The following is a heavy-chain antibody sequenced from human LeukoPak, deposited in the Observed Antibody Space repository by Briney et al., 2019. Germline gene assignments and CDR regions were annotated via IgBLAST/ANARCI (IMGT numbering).Heavy chain of an antibody. CDR3: ARVTGLRPNFDY. V-gene: IGHV1-2*02. CDR2: INPNSGGT. CDR1: GYTFTGYY. Sequence: ASVKVSCKASGYTFTGYYMHWVRQAPGQGLEWMGWINPNSGGTNYAQKFQGRVTMTRDTSISTAYMELSRLRSDDTAVYYCARVTGLRPNFDYWGQGTLVTVSS. D-gene: IGHD5-12*01. J-gene: IGHJ4*02.